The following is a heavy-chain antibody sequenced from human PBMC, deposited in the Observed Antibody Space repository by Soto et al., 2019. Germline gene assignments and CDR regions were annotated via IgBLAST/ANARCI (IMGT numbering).Heavy chain of an antibody. CDR1: GYTFTSYG. J-gene: IGHJ6*02. CDR3: ARIQTHYYYYGMDV. V-gene: IGHV1-18*01. D-gene: IGHD5-18*01. CDR2: ISAYNGNT. Sequence: GASVKVSCKASGYTFTSYGISWVRQAPGQGLEWMGWISAYNGNTKYAQKLQGRVTMTTDTSTSTAYMELRSLRSDDTAVYYCARIQTHYYYYGMDVWGQGTTVTVSS.